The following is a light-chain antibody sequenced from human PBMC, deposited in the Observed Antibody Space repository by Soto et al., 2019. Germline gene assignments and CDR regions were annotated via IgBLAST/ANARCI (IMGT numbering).Light chain of an antibody. Sequence: QSVLTQPASVSGSPGQSITISCTGTSSDVGGYNYVSWYQHHPGKAPKLIIYEVSNRPSGVSNRFSGSKSGNTASLTISGLQADDEADYYCSSYTSTTTRVFGTGTKVTVL. CDR1: SSDVGGYNY. CDR2: EVS. V-gene: IGLV2-14*01. J-gene: IGLJ1*01. CDR3: SSYTSTTTRV.